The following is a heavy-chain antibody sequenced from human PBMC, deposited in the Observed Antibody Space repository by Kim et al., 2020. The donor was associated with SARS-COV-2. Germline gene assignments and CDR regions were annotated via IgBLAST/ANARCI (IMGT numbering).Heavy chain of an antibody. CDR3: ARVHPPQRYNSIYV. V-gene: IGHV3-21*01. CDR1: GFTFSTYD. D-gene: IGHD3-16*02. J-gene: IGHJ6*03. CDR2: ISGISSHI. Sequence: GGSLRLSCAASGFTFSTYDMNWVRQAPGKGLEWVSTISGISSHIYYADSVRGRFTISRDNAKTSVYLQMNNLRAEDTAVYYCARVHPPQRYNSIYVWGKG.